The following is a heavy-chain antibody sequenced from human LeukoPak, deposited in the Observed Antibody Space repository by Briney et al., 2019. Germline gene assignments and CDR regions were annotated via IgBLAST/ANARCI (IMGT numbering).Heavy chain of an antibody. CDR1: GFTFSSYA. CDR3: AKDTIFGVGNPFDP. J-gene: IGHJ5*02. V-gene: IGHV3-23*01. Sequence: PGGSLRLSRAASGFTFSSYAMSWVRQAPGKGLEWVSAISGSGGSTYYADSVKGRSTISRDNSKNTLYLQMNSLRAEDTAVYYCAKDTIFGVGNPFDPWGQGTLVTVSS. CDR2: ISGSGGST. D-gene: IGHD3-3*01.